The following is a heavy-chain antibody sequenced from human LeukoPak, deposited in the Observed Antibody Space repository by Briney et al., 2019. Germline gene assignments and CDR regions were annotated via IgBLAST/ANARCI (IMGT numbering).Heavy chain of an antibody. CDR2: ISGSGGST. Sequence: PGGSLRLSCAASGFTFSSYGMHWVRQAPGKGLEWVSAISGSGGSTYYADSVKGRFTISRDNSKNTLYLQMNSLRAEDTVVYYCAKEKAMVRGVITPAALDYWGQGTLVTVSS. D-gene: IGHD3-10*01. CDR1: GFTFSSYG. J-gene: IGHJ4*02. V-gene: IGHV3-23*01. CDR3: AKEKAMVRGVITPAALDY.